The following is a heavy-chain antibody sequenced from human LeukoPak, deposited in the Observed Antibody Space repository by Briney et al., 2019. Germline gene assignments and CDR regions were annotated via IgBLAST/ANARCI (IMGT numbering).Heavy chain of an antibody. J-gene: IGHJ3*02. D-gene: IGHD1-26*01. CDR2: ISSSSSTI. V-gene: IGHV3-48*01. CDR3: ASRVGATNSAIDAFDI. Sequence: GGSLRLSCAASGFTFSSYGMTWVRQAPGKGLEWVSYISSSSSTIYYADSVKGRFTISRDNAKNSLYLQLNSLRAEDTAVYYCASRVGATNSAIDAFDIWGQGTMVTVSS. CDR1: GFTFSSYG.